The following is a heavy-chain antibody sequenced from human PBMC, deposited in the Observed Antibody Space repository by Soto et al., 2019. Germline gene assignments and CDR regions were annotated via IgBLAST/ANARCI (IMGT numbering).Heavy chain of an antibody. V-gene: IGHV4-34*01. Sequence: SETLSLTCAVYGGSFSGYYWSWIRQPPGKGLEWIGEINHSGSTNYNPSLKSRVTISVDTSKNQFSLKLSSVTAADTAVYYCASPSESTTVTTEGTGGVYYYYGMDVWGQGTTVTVSS. J-gene: IGHJ6*02. CDR3: ASPSESTTVTTEGTGGVYYYYGMDV. D-gene: IGHD4-4*01. CDR2: INHSGST. CDR1: GGSFSGYY.